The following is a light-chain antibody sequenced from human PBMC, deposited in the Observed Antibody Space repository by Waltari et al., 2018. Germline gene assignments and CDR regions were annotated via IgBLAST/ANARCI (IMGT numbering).Light chain of an antibody. Sequence: EIVLTQSPGTLSLSPGERATLSCRASQSVGKYLVWYQQKPGQAPRLLIYDASTRATGIPDRFSGSGSETDFSLTISRLEPEDFAVYYCQKYVNLPATFGQGTRVEIK. CDR2: DAS. J-gene: IGKJ1*01. CDR1: QSVGKY. V-gene: IGKV3-20*01. CDR3: QKYVNLPAT.